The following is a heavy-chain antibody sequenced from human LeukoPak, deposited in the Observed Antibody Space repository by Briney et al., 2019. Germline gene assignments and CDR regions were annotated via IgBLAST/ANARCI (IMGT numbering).Heavy chain of an antibody. J-gene: IGHJ4*02. CDR1: GGSISSYY. D-gene: IGHD3-16*02. CDR2: IHTSGST. Sequence: PSETLSLTCTVSGGSISSYYWSWIRQPAGKGLEWIGRIHTSGSTDYNPSLKSRVTMSVDTSKNQFSLKLRSVTAADTAVYYCARYVWGSYPTFEDYWGQGTLVTVSS. CDR3: ARYVWGSYPTFEDY. V-gene: IGHV4-4*07.